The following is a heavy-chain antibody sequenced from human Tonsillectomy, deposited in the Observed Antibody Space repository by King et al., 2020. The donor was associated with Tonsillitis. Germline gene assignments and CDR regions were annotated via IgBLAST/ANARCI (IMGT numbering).Heavy chain of an antibody. V-gene: IGHV1-69*01. CDR3: ARHTSGWYYFDY. D-gene: IGHD6-19*01. CDR2: IIPIFGTA. J-gene: IGHJ4*02. CDR1: GGTFSSSA. Sequence: VQLVESGPEVKKPGSSVKVSCTASGGTFSSSAASWVRQAPGQGLEWMGGIIPIFGTANYPQKFQGRVTITADESTNTVYMELSSLRFEDTALYYCARHTSGWYYFDYWGQGTLVTVSS.